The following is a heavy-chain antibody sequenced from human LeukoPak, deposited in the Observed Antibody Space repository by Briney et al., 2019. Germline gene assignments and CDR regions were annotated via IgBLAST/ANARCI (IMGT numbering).Heavy chain of an antibody. J-gene: IGHJ4*02. V-gene: IGHV3-53*01. D-gene: IGHD4/OR15-4a*01. CDR2: IYSDNT. Sequence: GWSLSLSCTFSGFTVSSNSMSWVRQAPGKGLEGVSFIYSDNTHYSDSVKGRFTISRDNSKNTLYLQMNSLRAEDTAVHYCARRAGAYSHPYDYWGQGTLVTVSS. CDR3: ARRAGAYSHPYDY. CDR1: GFTVSSNS.